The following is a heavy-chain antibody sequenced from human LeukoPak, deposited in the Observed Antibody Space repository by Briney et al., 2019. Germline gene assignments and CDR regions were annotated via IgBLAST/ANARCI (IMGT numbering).Heavy chain of an antibody. D-gene: IGHD5-24*01. V-gene: IGHV3-30-3*01. CDR2: ISYDGSNK. J-gene: IGHJ4*02. Sequence: PGGSLRLSCAASGFTLSSYAMHWVRQAPGKGLEWVAVISYDGSNKYYADSVKGRFTISRDNSKNTLYLQMNSLRAEDTAVYYCARESEMATIRWGQGTLVTVSS. CDR1: GFTLSSYA. CDR3: ARESEMATIR.